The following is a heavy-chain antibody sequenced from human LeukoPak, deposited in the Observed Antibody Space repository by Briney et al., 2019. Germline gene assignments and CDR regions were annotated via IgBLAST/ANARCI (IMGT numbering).Heavy chain of an antibody. Sequence: SVTVSFKASGGTFSSYAISWVRQAPGQGLAWMGGIIPIFGTANYAQKFQGRVTITADESTSTAYMELSSLRSEDRAVYYCARERYNWNSNHFFDYWGQGTLVTVSS. CDR3: ARERYNWNSNHFFDY. J-gene: IGHJ4*02. CDR1: GGTFSSYA. CDR2: IIPIFGTA. V-gene: IGHV1-69*13. D-gene: IGHD1-7*01.